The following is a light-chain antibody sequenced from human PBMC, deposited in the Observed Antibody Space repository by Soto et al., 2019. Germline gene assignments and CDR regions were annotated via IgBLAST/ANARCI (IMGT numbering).Light chain of an antibody. Sequence: EIVLTQSPGTLYWSPGERATLSCRASQIVSTTYLAWYQQKPGQAPRLLIYGSSSRAPGIPDRFSGSGSGTDFTLTISRLEPQDFVVYYCQQYGTSPMYTFGQGTKLEI. J-gene: IGKJ2*01. V-gene: IGKV3-20*01. CDR2: GSS. CDR1: QIVSTTY. CDR3: QQYGTSPMYT.